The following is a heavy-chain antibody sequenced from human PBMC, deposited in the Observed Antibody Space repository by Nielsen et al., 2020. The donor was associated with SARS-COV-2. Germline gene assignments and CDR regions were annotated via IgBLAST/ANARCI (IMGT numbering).Heavy chain of an antibody. V-gene: IGHV3-9*01. CDR3: AKLCGSYEDDAFDI. CDR1: GFTFDDYA. CDR2: ISWNSGSI. J-gene: IGHJ3*02. D-gene: IGHD1-26*01. Sequence: SLKISCAASGFTFDDYAMHWVRQAPGKGLEWVSGISWNSGSIGYADSVKGRFTISRDNAKNSLYLQMNSLRAEDTALYYCAKLCGSYEDDAFDIWGQGTMVTVSS.